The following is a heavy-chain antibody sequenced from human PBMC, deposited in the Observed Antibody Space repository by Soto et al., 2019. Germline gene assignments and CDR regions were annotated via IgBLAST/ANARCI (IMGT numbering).Heavy chain of an antibody. V-gene: IGHV5-10-1*01. CDR1: AYSFNSYW. D-gene: IGHD5-18*01. CDR3: ARHVNTAMVSDY. Sequence: GPSLKISCKGSAYSFNSYWISWVRQMPGKGLEWMGRIDPSDSYTNYSPSFQGHVTISADKSISTAYLQWSSLKASDTAMYYCARHVNTAMVSDYWGQGTLVSVSS. CDR2: IDPSDSYT. J-gene: IGHJ4*02.